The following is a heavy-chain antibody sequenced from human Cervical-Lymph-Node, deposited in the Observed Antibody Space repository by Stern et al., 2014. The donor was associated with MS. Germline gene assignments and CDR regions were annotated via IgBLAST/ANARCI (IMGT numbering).Heavy chain of an antibody. CDR3: ARGYSSGWYAGSDY. J-gene: IGHJ4*02. CDR1: GFSFSDYY. Sequence: VQLVESGGGLVKPGGSLRLSCAASGFSFSDYYMSWIRQAPGKGLECVTYISGSTSYTKYADSVKGRFTISRDNTKNSLYLQMNSLSAEDTAVYYCARGYSSGWYAGSDYWGQGSLVTVSS. CDR2: ISGSTSYT. V-gene: IGHV3-11*06. D-gene: IGHD6-19*01.